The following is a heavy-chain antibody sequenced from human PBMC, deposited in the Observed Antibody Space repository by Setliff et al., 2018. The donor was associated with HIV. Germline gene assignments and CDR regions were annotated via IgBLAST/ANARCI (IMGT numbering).Heavy chain of an antibody. D-gene: IGHD6-6*01. CDR2: SNAGNGNT. V-gene: IGHV1-3*01. J-gene: IGHJ4*02. CDR1: GYTFTSYA. CDR3: ARDSLRLPKYTTSWEYFDS. Sequence: ASVKVSCKASGYTFTSYAMHWVRQAPGQRLEWTGWSNAGNGNTKYSQKFQGRVTITRDPSASTAYMELSSLRSEDTAVYYCARDSLRLPKYTTSWEYFDSWGQGTLVTVS.